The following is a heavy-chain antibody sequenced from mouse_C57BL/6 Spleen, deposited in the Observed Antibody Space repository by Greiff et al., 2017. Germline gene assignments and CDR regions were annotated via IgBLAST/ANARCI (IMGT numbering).Heavy chain of an antibody. CDR1: GFNINDYY. D-gene: IGHD1-1*01. Sequence: VQLQQSGAELVKPGVSVKLSCTASGFNINDYYMHWVKQRTEKGLEWIGRIDPEDGETKYAPKFQGKATITADKSSNTAYLQLSSLTAEDTAVYYCARWYGSSYWYFDVWGTGTTVTVSS. CDR3: ARWYGSSYWYFDV. V-gene: IGHV14-2*01. J-gene: IGHJ1*03. CDR2: IDPEDGET.